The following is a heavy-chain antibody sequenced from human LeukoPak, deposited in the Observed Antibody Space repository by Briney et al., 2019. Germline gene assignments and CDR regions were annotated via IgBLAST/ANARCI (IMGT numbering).Heavy chain of an antibody. CDR1: GFTVSSNY. V-gene: IGHV3-66*01. J-gene: IGHJ3*02. CDR3: ARDLPFPHSSSWYGAFDI. CDR2: IYSGGST. D-gene: IGHD6-13*01. Sequence: GGSLRLSCAASGFTVSSNYMSWVRQAPGKGLEWVSVIYSGGSTYYADSVKGRFTISRDNSKNTLYLQMNSLRAEDTAVYYCARDLPFPHSSSWYGAFDIWGQGTMVTVSS.